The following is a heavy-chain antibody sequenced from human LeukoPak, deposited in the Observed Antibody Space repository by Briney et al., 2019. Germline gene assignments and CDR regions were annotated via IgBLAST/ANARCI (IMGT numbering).Heavy chain of an antibody. V-gene: IGHV4-61*01. CDR2: IYYSGST. J-gene: IGHJ4*02. Sequence: PSETLSLTCTVSGGSISSSSYYWSWIRQPPGERLEWIGYIYYSGSTNYNPSLKSRVTISVDTSKNLFSLKLTSLTAADTAVYYCARFHGSSSTSDYWGQGTLVTVSS. CDR3: ARFHGSSSTSDY. D-gene: IGHD6-6*01. CDR1: GGSISSSSYY.